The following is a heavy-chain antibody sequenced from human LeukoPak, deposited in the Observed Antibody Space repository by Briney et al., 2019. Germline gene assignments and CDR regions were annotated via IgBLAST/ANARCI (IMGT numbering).Heavy chain of an antibody. CDR3: ARCLLRYFDWLSVWAFDI. CDR1: GGSISSGDYY. V-gene: IGHV4-30-4*08. CDR2: IYYSGST. Sequence: SQTLSLTCTISGGSISSGDYYWSWIRQPPGKGLEWIGYIYYSGSTYYNPSLKSRVTISVDTSKNQFSLKLSSVTAADTAVYYCARCLLRYFDWLSVWAFDIWGQGTMVTVSS. D-gene: IGHD3-9*01. J-gene: IGHJ3*02.